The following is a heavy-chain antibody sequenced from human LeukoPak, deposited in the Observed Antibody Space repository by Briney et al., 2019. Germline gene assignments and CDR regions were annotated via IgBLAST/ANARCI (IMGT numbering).Heavy chain of an antibody. CDR2: ISGSGGST. V-gene: IGHV3-23*01. Sequence: GGSLRLSCAASGFTFSSYAMSWVRQAPGKGLEWVSAISGSGGSTYYADSVKGRFTISRGNSKNTLYLQMNSLRAEDTAVYYCAKAAARYGYHYMDVWGKGTTVTVSS. CDR3: AKAAARYGYHYMDV. D-gene: IGHD1-1*01. CDR1: GFTFSSYA. J-gene: IGHJ6*03.